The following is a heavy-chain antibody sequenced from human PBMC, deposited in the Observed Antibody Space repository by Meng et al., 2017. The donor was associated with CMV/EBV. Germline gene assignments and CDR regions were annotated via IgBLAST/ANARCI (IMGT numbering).Heavy chain of an antibody. J-gene: IGHJ4*02. CDR3: AKDLYYSFDY. V-gene: IGHV3-30*02. Sequence: VGAGGGVVQPGGSLRFCGAASGFTFSSSAMHWVPQPPGKGLEGVSFIANDGSAKTYTDTVEGRFTISRDDSENTVYLEMNRLRVEDTAVYYCAKDLYYSFDYWGQGTLVTVSS. CDR2: IANDGSAK. D-gene: IGHD2-8*01. CDR1: GFTFSSSA.